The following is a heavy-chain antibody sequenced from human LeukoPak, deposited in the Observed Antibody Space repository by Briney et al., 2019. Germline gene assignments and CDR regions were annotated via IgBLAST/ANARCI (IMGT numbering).Heavy chain of an antibody. CDR3: ARAGERGYNGYDDAFDI. CDR1: GGSISSYY. D-gene: IGHD5-12*01. Sequence: PSETLSLTCTGSGGSISSYYWSWIRQPPGKGLEWIGYIYDSGSTNYNPSLKSRLTISVDTSKNQFSLKLSSVTAADTAIYYCARAGERGYNGYDDAFDIWGQGTMVTVSS. V-gene: IGHV4-59*01. J-gene: IGHJ3*02. CDR2: IYDSGST.